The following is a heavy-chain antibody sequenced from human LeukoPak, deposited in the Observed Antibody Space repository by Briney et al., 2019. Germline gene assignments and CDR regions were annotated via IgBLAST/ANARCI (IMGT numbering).Heavy chain of an antibody. CDR2: INPKSGGT. V-gene: IGHV1-2*06. J-gene: IGHJ4*02. D-gene: IGHD3-22*01. CDR3: ARGQFYYDYVY. Sequence: ASVKVSCKASGYTFTYYYIHWVRQAPGQGLEWMGRINPKSGGTNYAQKFQGRVTMTRDTSISTAYMELSSLRSDDTAVYYCARGQFYYDYVYWGQGTLVTVSS. CDR1: GYTFTYYY.